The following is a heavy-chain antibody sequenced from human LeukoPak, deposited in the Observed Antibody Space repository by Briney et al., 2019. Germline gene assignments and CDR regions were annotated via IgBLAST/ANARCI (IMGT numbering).Heavy chain of an antibody. CDR2: IIPILGIA. Sequence: SVKVSCKASGGTFSSYTISWVRQAPGQGLEWMGRIIPILGIANYAQKFQGRVTITADKSTSTAYMELSSLRSEDTAVYYCAANYADFWSGYVSPAFDYWGRGTLVTVSS. J-gene: IGHJ4*02. CDR1: GGTFSSYT. CDR3: AANYADFWSGYVSPAFDY. V-gene: IGHV1-69*02. D-gene: IGHD3-3*01.